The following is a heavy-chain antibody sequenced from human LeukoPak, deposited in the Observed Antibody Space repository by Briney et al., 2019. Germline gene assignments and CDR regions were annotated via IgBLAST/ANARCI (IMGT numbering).Heavy chain of an antibody. CDR1: AFTFSNYA. CDR2: ISGSGGST. CDR3: ARDVGSSSWAPSDYYYGMDV. Sequence: GESLRLSCAGSAFTFSNYAMSDLRQAPGKRQEWVSAISGSGGSTFYADSVKGRFTISRDNSKNTLYLQMNSLRAEDTAVYYCARDVGSSSWAPSDYYYGMDVWGQGTTVTVSS. V-gene: IGHV3-23*01. D-gene: IGHD6-13*01. J-gene: IGHJ6*02.